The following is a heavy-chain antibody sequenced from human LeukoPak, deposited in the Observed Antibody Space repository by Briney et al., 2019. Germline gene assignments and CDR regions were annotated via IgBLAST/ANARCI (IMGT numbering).Heavy chain of an antibody. D-gene: IGHD2-2*01. CDR1: GYTFTGYY. CDR2: INPNSGVT. V-gene: IGHV1-2*02. J-gene: IGHJ4*02. Sequence: ASVKVSCKASGYTFTGYYMHWVRQAPGQGLDWMGWINPNSGVTTYAQKFQGRVTMTRDTSISTAYMDLSRLISDDTAVYYCTRDRCSSTSCYARPPSYYFDYWGQGTLGTVSS. CDR3: TRDRCSSTSCYARPPSYYFDY.